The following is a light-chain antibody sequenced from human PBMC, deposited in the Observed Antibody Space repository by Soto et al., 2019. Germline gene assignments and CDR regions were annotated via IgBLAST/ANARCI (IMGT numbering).Light chain of an antibody. CDR3: SAWEDSLNGPV. V-gene: IGLV1-44*01. J-gene: IGLJ3*02. CDR1: SSNIGSHS. Sequence: QSVLTQPPSASGTPGQRVTISCSGSSSNIGSHSVNWYQHLPGTAPKVLMYSDNQRPSGVPDRFSGSKSGTSASLAISGLQSEDEADYYCSAWEDSLNGPVFGGGTQLTVL. CDR2: SDN.